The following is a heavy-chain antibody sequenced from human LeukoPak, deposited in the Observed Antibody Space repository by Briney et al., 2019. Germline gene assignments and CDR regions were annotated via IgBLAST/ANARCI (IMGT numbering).Heavy chain of an antibody. D-gene: IGHD1-26*01. J-gene: IGHJ3*02. CDR1: GFTFPSYA. V-gene: IGHV3-23*01. Sequence: GGSLRLSCAASGFTFPSYAMNCVRQAPGKGLEWVSVISGSGGSTYYADSVKGRFTISRDNSKNTLYLQMNSLRAEDTAVYYCAKAALGATGDAFDIWGQGTMVTVSS. CDR2: ISGSGGST. CDR3: AKAALGATGDAFDI.